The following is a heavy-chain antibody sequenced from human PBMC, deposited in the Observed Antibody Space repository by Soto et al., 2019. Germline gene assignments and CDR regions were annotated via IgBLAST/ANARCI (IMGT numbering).Heavy chain of an antibody. CDR3: ARGGIQLSYAFDH. V-gene: IGHV4-4*07. CDR1: GSSFSNFY. D-gene: IGHD3-10*01. J-gene: IGHJ4*02. Sequence: QVHLQESGPGLVKPSETLSLTCSVSGSSFSNFYWSWIRQSAGKGLEWIGRIYTSGATSYNPSLSSRVTMSVDTSQTQMSRNLTSVTAADTAVYYCARGGIQLSYAFDHWGQGILVTVSS. CDR2: IYTSGAT.